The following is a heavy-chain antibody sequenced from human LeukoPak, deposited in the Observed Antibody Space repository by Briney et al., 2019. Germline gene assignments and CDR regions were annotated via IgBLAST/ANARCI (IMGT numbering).Heavy chain of an antibody. V-gene: IGHV3-23*01. Sequence: GGSLRLSCAGSGFTFSIYAMHWVRQAPGKGLEWVSTITATTRSTSYADSVKGRFTTSRDNSKRTLYLQMNSLRVEDTAMYYCAKDPNGDYVGAFDFWGQGTLVSVSS. J-gene: IGHJ3*01. CDR2: ITATTRST. CDR3: AKDPNGDYVGAFDF. CDR1: GFTFSIYA. D-gene: IGHD4-23*01.